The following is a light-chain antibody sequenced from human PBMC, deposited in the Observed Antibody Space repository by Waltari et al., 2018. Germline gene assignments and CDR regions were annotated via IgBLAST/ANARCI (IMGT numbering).Light chain of an antibody. J-gene: IGKJ4*01. CDR1: RSVNDN. Sequence: EVVMTQSPATLSLSPGETAPLSCRASRSVNDNLAWYQQKRGQAPRLLIYGASTRASGIPVRFSGLGSGTEFTLTISSLLPEDFAVYYCQQYNNWPPLTFGEGTIVEMK. V-gene: IGKV3-15*01. CDR2: GAS. CDR3: QQYNNWPPLT.